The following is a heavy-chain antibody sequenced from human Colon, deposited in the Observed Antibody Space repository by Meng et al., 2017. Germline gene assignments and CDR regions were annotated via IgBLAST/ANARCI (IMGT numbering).Heavy chain of an antibody. CDR2: ISNSGTST. J-gene: IGHJ4*02. CDR3: VRGVGQQMTRYQFDS. D-gene: IGHD6-13*01. Sequence: VDVVASGGGLVKPGGALGLSCAASGFTFSSYAMSWVRQAPGKGLEWVSAISNSGTSTYDADSVKGRFTISRDNSRNTLYLQMNSLRAEDTAVYYCVRGVGQQMTRYQFDSWGQGTLVTVSS. V-gene: IGHV3-23*04. CDR1: GFTFSSYA.